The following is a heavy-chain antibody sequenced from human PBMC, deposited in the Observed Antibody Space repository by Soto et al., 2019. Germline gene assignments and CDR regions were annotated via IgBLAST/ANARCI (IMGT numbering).Heavy chain of an antibody. V-gene: IGHV3-23*01. CDR1: GFTFSTYA. CDR2: IINTGVRT. Sequence: EVQLLESGGGLVQPGGSLRLSCAASGFTFSTYAMSWVRQAPGKGLDWISAIINTGVRTYYADSVKGRFTISRDNSKNTVYLQMNILRAEDTAVYYCVKEHGDSFSDYWGQGTLVTVSS. CDR3: VKEHGDSFSDY. J-gene: IGHJ4*02. D-gene: IGHD2-21*01.